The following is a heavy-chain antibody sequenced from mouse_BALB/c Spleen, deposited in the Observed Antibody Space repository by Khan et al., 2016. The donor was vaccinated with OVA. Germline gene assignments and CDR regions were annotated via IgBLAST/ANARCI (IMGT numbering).Heavy chain of an antibody. D-gene: IGHD1-1*01. CDR3: AREGYYYGSKRDFDF. CDR2: IHPRNGRT. Sequence: QVQLQQPGAELVKPGTSVKLSCKASGYTFTDYWIHWVKQRPGQGLEWIGEIHPRNGRTNYTEKVKSKATLTVDKSSSTAYMQLSSLTSEDSAVYHCAREGYYYGSKRDFDFWGQGTTLTVSS. CDR1: GYTFTDYW. V-gene: IGHV1S81*02. J-gene: IGHJ2*01.